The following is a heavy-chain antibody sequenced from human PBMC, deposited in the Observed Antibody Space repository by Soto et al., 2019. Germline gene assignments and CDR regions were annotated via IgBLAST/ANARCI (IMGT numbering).Heavy chain of an antibody. D-gene: IGHD6-6*01. Sequence: SVKVSCKASGGTFSSYAISWVRQAPGQGLEWMGGIIPIFGTANYAQKFQGRVTITADESTSTAYMELSSLRSEDTAVYYCAREGSSSLVPHAFDIWGQGTMVTVSS. CDR3: AREGSSSLVPHAFDI. V-gene: IGHV1-69*13. CDR2: IIPIFGTA. CDR1: GGTFSSYA. J-gene: IGHJ3*02.